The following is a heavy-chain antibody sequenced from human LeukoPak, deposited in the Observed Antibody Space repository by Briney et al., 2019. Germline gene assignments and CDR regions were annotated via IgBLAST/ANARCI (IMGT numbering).Heavy chain of an antibody. D-gene: IGHD1-1*01. CDR2: ISGSGGST. CDR3: AKDKATGTTRSYYFDY. V-gene: IGHV3-23*01. CDR1: GFTFSSYA. Sequence: PGGSLRPSCAASGFTFSSYAMSWVRQAPGKGLEWVSAISGSGGSTYYADSVKGRFTISRDNSKNTLYLQMNSLRAEDTAVYYCAKDKATGTTRSYYFDYWGQGTLVTVSS. J-gene: IGHJ4*02.